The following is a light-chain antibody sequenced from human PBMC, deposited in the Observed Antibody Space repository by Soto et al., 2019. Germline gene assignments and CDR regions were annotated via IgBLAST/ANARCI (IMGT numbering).Light chain of an antibody. V-gene: IGLV2-18*02. CDR1: SSDVGSYNR. J-gene: IGLJ2*01. CDR3: SSYTSSSTSVV. CDR2: EVS. Sequence: QSALTQPPSVSGSPGQSVTISCTGTSSDVGSYNRVSWYQQPPGTAPKLMIYEVSNRPSGVPDRFSGSKSGNTASLTISGLQAEDEADYYCSSYTSSSTSVVFGGGTQVTVL.